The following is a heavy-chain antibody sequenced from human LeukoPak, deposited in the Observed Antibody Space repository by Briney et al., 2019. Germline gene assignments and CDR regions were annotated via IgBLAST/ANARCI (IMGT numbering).Heavy chain of an antibody. D-gene: IGHD3-22*01. J-gene: IGHJ4*02. V-gene: IGHV2-5*02. CDR1: GISLSTNTVG. CDR3: AHTYRYHYNLGGYYYFNY. CDR2: VYWDDDK. Sequence: KGSGPTLVNPTQTLTLTCTVSGISLSTNTVGVGWIRQPPGKALEWLAIVYWDDDKRYSPSLKSRLTVTKDTSRNQVVLTMTNMDPVDTATYFCAHTYRYHYNLGGYYYFNYWGQGTLVTVSS.